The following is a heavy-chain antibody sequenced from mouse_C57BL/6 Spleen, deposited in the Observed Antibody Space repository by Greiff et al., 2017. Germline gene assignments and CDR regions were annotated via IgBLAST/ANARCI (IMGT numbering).Heavy chain of an antibody. CDR1: GYTFTSYG. CDR3: ARAGTWFAY. Sequence: VQLQQSGAELARPGASVKLSCKASGYTFTSYGISWVQQTTGQGLEWIGEINPRGGNTYSNEKFKGKATLTADKSYSTAYMELHSLASEDAAVYICARAGTWFAYWGQGTLVTVSA. D-gene: IGHD2-14*01. J-gene: IGHJ3*01. CDR2: INPRGGNT. V-gene: IGHV1-81*01.